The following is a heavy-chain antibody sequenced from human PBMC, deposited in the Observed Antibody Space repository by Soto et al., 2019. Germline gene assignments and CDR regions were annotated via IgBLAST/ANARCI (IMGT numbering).Heavy chain of an antibody. CDR3: AGGGSRLPGYYYYYMDV. Sequence: SETLSLTCAVSSGSISSSNWWSWVRQPPGKGLEWIGEIYHSGSTNYNPSLKSRVTISVDKSKNQFSLKLSSVTAADTAVYYCAGGGSRLPGYYYYYMDVPGKGTTVTLPS. D-gene: IGHD3-10*01. J-gene: IGHJ6*03. CDR2: IYHSGST. CDR1: SGSISSSNW. V-gene: IGHV4-4*02.